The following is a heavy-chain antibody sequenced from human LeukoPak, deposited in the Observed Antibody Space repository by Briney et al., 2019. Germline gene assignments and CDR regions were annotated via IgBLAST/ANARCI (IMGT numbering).Heavy chain of an antibody. CDR1: GGSFSGYY. Sequence: TADTLSLTCAFYGGSFSGYYWSWIRQPPGKGLEWIGETNHSGRTQLNPALQSPVTLSVDPANNQCSLKLSSVTAADTAVYYCGRAAVVTDDLFDYWGQGTLVSVSS. J-gene: IGHJ4*02. CDR3: GRAAVVTDDLFDY. CDR2: TNHSGRT. D-gene: IGHD4-23*01. V-gene: IGHV4-34*01.